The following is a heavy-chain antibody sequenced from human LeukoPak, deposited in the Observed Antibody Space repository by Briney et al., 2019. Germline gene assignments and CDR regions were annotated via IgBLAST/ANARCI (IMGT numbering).Heavy chain of an antibody. CDR3: ARDQAHYDSWSGYHNWFDP. D-gene: IGHD3-3*01. Sequence: SETLSLTCTVSGGSISSYYWSWIRQPPGKGLEWIGYIYYSGSTNYNPSLKSRVNISVDTSKNQFSLKLSSVTAADTAVYYCARDQAHYDSWSGYHNWFDPWGQGTLVTVSS. CDR1: GGSISSYY. J-gene: IGHJ5*02. CDR2: IYYSGST. V-gene: IGHV4-59*01.